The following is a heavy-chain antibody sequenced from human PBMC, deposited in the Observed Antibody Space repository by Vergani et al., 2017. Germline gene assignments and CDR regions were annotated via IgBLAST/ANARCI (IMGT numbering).Heavy chain of an antibody. D-gene: IGHD2-21*01. CDR1: GYTLSGYH. Sequence: QVQLVQSGAEVKKPGASVKVSCKASGYTLSGYHVHWVRQAPGQGLEWLGWINPYSGGTHSAQKFQGRVTLTGDTSISTAYLDLTSLRSDDTAVYYCARLVYCGCDCYSRGSFDYWGQGTLVTVSS. CDR3: ARLVYCGCDCYSRGSFDY. V-gene: IGHV1-2*02. J-gene: IGHJ4*02. CDR2: INPYSGGT.